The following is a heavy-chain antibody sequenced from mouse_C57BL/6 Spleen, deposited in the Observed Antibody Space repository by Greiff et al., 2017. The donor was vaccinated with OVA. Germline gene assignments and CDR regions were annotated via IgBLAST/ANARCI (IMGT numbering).Heavy chain of an antibody. CDR3: ARSEDVGSYFDY. V-gene: IGHV1-82*01. CDR2: IYPGDGDT. J-gene: IGHJ2*01. CDR1: GYAFSSSW. Sequence: QVQLKQSGPELVKPGASVKLSCKASGYAFSSSWMNWVKQRPGKGLEWIGRIYPGDGDTNYNGKFKGKATLTADKSSSTAYMQLSSLTSEDSAVYFCARSEDVGSYFDYWGQGTTLTVSS.